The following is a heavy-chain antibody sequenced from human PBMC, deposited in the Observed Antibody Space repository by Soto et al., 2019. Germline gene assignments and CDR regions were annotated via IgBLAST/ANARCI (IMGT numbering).Heavy chain of an antibody. J-gene: IGHJ6*01. CDR1: GGSISSHY. CDR2: IYDSGST. V-gene: IGHV4-59*11. Sequence: SETLSLTCTVSGGSISSHYWTWIRRPPGKGLEWIAYIYDSGSTSYNPSLKSRAAISVDTSKNQFSLRLSSVTAADAALYYCARETGLSEYYYAMDVWGQGTTVTVSS. CDR3: ARETGLSEYYYAMDV. D-gene: IGHD7-27*01.